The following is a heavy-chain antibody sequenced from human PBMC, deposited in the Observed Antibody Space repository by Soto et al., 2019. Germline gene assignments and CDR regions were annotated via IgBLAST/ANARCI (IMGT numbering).Heavy chain of an antibody. Sequence: QVQLQESGPGLVKPSQTLSLTCTVSGGSISSGGYYWSWIRQHPGKGLEWIGYIYYSGSTYYNPSLKSRVTISVDTSKNQFSLKLSSVTAADTAVYYCARDGVATTDYYYYGMDVWGQGTTVTVSS. D-gene: IGHD5-12*01. J-gene: IGHJ6*02. V-gene: IGHV4-31*03. CDR3: ARDGVATTDYYYYGMDV. CDR2: IYYSGST. CDR1: GGSISSGGYY.